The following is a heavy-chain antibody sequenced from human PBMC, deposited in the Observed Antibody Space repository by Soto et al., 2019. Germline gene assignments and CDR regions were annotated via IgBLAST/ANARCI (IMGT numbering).Heavy chain of an antibody. V-gene: IGHV1-18*01. J-gene: IGHJ4*02. CDR2: ISPHKDDT. D-gene: IGHD3-10*01. CDR1: GYTFSSIG. Sequence: QVQLVQSGAEVKKPGASVTVSCKTSGYTFSSIGISWVRQAPGQGLEWMGWISPHKDDTYYAQRLQGRVTMTTDTSTSTGYMELRSLRSDDTAVYFCVRDLDGSGSYYTNYWGQGTLVTVSS. CDR3: VRDLDGSGSYYTNY.